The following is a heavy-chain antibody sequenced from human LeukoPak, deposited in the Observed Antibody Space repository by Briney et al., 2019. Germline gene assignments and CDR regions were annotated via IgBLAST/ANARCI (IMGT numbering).Heavy chain of an antibody. CDR3: ARFACYSAGCYNH. V-gene: IGHV4-59*08. CDR1: GDSVTSYY. CDR2: VSDDGNT. Sequence: SETQSLTCSVSGDSVTSYYWRWRRQAGGKGMGWVGYVSDDGNTKYTPSLRSRVNISVDKTKNTISLRLTCMTAADTAVYYCARFACYSAGCYNHWGRGTLVTVSS. D-gene: IGHD2-15*01. J-gene: IGHJ4*02.